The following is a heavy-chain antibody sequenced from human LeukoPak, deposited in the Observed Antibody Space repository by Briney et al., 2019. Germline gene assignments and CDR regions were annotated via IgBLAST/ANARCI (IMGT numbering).Heavy chain of an antibody. CDR1: GYTFTDYY. D-gene: IGHD1-26*01. V-gene: IGHV1-2*02. J-gene: IGHJ4*02. Sequence: ASVKVSRKTSGYTFTDYYMFWVRQAPGQGLEWMGWISPNSGGTNYAQKFHGRVTMTRDMSISAAYMELTSLISDDTAIYYCARYEGGSYNLDYWGQGTLVTVSS. CDR3: ARYEGGSYNLDY. CDR2: ISPNSGGT.